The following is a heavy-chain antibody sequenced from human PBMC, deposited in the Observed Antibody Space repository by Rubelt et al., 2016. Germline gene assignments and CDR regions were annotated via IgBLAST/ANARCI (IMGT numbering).Heavy chain of an antibody. CDR3: ARGLSYCSSTSCFNWFDP. V-gene: IGHV3-74*01. D-gene: IGHD2-2*01. Sequence: VRQAPGKGLVWVSRINSDGSSTSYADSVKGRFTISRDNSKNTLYLQMNSLRAEDTAVYYCARGLSYCSSTSCFNWFDPWGQGTLVTVSS. J-gene: IGHJ5*02. CDR2: INSDGSST.